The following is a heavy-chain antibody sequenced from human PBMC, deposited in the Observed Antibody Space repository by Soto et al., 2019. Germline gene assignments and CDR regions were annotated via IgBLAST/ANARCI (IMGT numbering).Heavy chain of an antibody. Sequence: GESLKISCKGSGYSFRNNWITWVRQMPGKXLEWMGRIDLTDSYTSYSPSFQGHVSFSADTSINTAYLQWSSLRASDTAMYYCARHGGAHHDSSGYHYALYYWGQGTPVTVS. CDR1: GYSFRNNW. D-gene: IGHD3-22*01. CDR3: ARHGGAHHDSSGYHYALYY. V-gene: IGHV5-10-1*01. CDR2: IDLTDSYT. J-gene: IGHJ4*02.